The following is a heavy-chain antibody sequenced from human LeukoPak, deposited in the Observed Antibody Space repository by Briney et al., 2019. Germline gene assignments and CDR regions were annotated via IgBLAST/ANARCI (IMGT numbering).Heavy chain of an antibody. CDR3: AKTQERSHSSGWSDY. J-gene: IGHJ4*02. CDR2: ISGRGGNT. D-gene: IGHD6-19*01. V-gene: IGHV3-23*01. CDR1: GLTFSSYG. Sequence: RTGGSLRLSRSASGLTFSSYGMSWGRQAPGKGLGWDSAISGRGGNTYQADTVKGRFTISRDNSKTTLYLQMNSLRAEDTAVYYCAKTQERSHSSGWSDYWGQGTVITVSS.